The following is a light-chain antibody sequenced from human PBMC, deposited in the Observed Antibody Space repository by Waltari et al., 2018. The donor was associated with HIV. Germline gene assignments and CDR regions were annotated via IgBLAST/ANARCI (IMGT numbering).Light chain of an antibody. Sequence: QSVLTQPPSVSGTPGQRVTISCSGSIARTTVNWYQQLPGTAPKLLIYNYDQRPSGVPDRFSGSRSGTSDSLAISGLQSEDEADYYCVAWDVGLNHYVFGTGTKVTVL. CDR2: NYD. CDR1: IARTT. V-gene: IGLV1-44*01. CDR3: VAWDVGLNHYV. J-gene: IGLJ1*01.